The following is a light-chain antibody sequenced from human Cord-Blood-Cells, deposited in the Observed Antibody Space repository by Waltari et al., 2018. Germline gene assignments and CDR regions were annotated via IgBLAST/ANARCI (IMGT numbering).Light chain of an antibody. CDR2: QDS. CDR1: KLGDKY. J-gene: IGLJ3*02. CDR3: QAWNSSTWV. V-gene: IGLV3-1*01. Sequence: SYELTQPPSVSVSPGQTASITCSGDKLGDKYACWYQQKPGQSPVLVIYQDSKRPSGSPERFSGSNSGNTATLDISGTQAMDEADYYCQAWNSSTWVFGGWTKLTVL.